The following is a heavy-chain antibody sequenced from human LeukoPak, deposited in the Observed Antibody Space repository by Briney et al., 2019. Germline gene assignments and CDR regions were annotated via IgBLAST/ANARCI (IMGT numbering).Heavy chain of an antibody. Sequence: SETLSLTCTVSGGSISSYYWSWIRQPAGKGLEWIGRIYTSGSTNYNPSLKSRVTMSVDTSKNQFSLKLSSVTAADTAVYYCASSDPEWGFGEFPFDYWGQGTLVTVSS. V-gene: IGHV4-4*07. D-gene: IGHD3-10*01. J-gene: IGHJ4*02. CDR2: IYTSGST. CDR3: ASSDPEWGFGEFPFDY. CDR1: GGSISSYY.